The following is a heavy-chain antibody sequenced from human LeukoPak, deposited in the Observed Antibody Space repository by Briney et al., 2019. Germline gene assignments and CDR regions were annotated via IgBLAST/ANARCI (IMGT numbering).Heavy chain of an antibody. CDR3: AREGSGVAGHFDY. Sequence: GGSLRLSCAASGFTFSSYSMNWVRQAPGKGLEWVSSISSSSSYIYYADSVKGRFTISRDNAKNSLYLQMNSLRAEDTAVYYCAREGSGVAGHFDYWGQGTLVTVSS. CDR1: GFTFSSYS. D-gene: IGHD6-19*01. J-gene: IGHJ4*02. V-gene: IGHV3-21*01. CDR2: ISSSSSYI.